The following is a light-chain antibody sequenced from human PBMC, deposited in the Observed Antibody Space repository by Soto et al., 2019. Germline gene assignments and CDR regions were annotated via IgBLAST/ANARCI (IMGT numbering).Light chain of an antibody. CDR1: QSISTN. CDR3: QQSDSTLYT. Sequence: DIPRTQSPCSLYASVGAIVTITCRASQSISTNLNWYHQKRGKAPKVLVYAASSLQRGVPSRFNGSGSETDYTLTISSLQPEDFATYYCQQSDSTLYTFGQGTKLEIK. J-gene: IGKJ2*01. CDR2: AAS. V-gene: IGKV1-39*01.